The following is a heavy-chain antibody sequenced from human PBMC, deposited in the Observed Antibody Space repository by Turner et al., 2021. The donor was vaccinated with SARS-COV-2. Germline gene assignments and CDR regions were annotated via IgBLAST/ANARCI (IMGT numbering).Heavy chain of an antibody. CDR3: ARAVWVRGVRMDV. CDR1: GGSLSGYY. CDR2: IIHRGST. J-gene: IGHJ6*04. V-gene: IGHV4-34*12. Sequence: QVQLQQWGAGLLKPSETLSITCAVYGGSLSGYYWSWIRQPPGKGLEWMGEIIHRGSTNYNTSLKSRVTISVDTSKNQFSLKWSSVTAADTAVYYWARAVWVRGVRMDVWGKGTTVTVSS. D-gene: IGHD3-10*01.